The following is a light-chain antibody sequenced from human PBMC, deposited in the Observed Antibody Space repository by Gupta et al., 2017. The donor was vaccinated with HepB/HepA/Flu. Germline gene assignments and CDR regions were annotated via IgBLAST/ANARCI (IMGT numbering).Light chain of an antibody. CDR2: EVS. Sequence: QSALTQPPSASGSPGQSVTISCTGTSSDVGGYNFVSWFQQHPGKAPKLMIYEVSKRPSGVPDRFSGSKSGNTASLTVSGLQAEEEADYYCCSYAGSNNFVFGGGTKLTVL. CDR3: CSYAGSNNFV. V-gene: IGLV2-8*01. J-gene: IGLJ2*01. CDR1: SSDVGGYNF.